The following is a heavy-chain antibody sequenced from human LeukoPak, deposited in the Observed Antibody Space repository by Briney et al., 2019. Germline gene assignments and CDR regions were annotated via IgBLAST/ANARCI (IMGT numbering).Heavy chain of an antibody. V-gene: IGHV3-23*01. CDR2: ITSSGETT. J-gene: IGHJ4*02. Sequence: PGGSLRLPCAASGFTFSIYAMSWVRQAPGKGLEWVSSITSSGETTYYAGSVKGQFTISRDNSKNTVYLQMNSLRAEDTAVYYCARDRPNYYGANGHYYRRDGDYWGQGTLVTVSS. CDR3: ARDRPNYYGANGHYYRRDGDY. CDR1: GFTFSIYA. D-gene: IGHD3-22*01.